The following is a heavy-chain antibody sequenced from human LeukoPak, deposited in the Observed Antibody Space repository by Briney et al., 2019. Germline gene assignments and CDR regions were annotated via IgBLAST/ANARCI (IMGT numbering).Heavy chain of an antibody. CDR2: IYHSGSI. V-gene: IGHV4-38-2*02. Sequence: PSETLSLTCTVSGYSISSGYYWGWIRQPPGKGLEWIGSIYHSGSIYYNPSLMSRVTISVDKSKNHFSLRLSSVTAADTAMYYCARVIAARRGDFEYRGQGTLVTVSS. CDR3: ARVIAARRGDFEY. D-gene: IGHD6-6*01. CDR1: GYSISSGYY. J-gene: IGHJ4*02.